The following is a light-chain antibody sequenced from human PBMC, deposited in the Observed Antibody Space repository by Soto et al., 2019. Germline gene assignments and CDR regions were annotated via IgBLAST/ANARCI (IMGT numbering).Light chain of an antibody. J-gene: IGLJ2*01. V-gene: IGLV2-14*03. CDR1: SSDVGGYNY. CDR2: DVT. CDR3: SSYRSSTHVV. Sequence: QSALTQPASVSGSPGQSITISCTGTSSDVGGYNYVSWYQQHPDKAPKLMIYDVTNRPSGVSNRFSGSTSGNTASLTISGLQPEDEADYYCSSYRSSTHVVFGGGTKLTVL.